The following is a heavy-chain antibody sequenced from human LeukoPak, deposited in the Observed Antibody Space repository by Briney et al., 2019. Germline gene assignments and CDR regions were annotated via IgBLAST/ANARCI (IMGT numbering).Heavy chain of an antibody. CDR2: IYTSGST. CDR1: GGSISSYY. D-gene: IGHD3-10*01. J-gene: IGHJ5*02. Sequence: SETLSLTCTVSGGSISSYYWSWIRQPAGKGLEWIGRIYTSGSTTYNPSLKSRVTMSVDTSKNKFSLKLSSVTAADTAVYYCARGGYYGSGNDFRFDPWGQGTLVTVSS. CDR3: ARGGYYGSGNDFRFDP. V-gene: IGHV4-4*07.